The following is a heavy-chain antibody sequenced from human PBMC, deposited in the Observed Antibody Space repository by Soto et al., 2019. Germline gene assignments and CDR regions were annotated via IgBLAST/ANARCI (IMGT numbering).Heavy chain of an antibody. CDR2: IIPIFGTA. Sequence: SVKVSCKASGATFSSYAIIWVRQAPGQGLEWMGGIIPIFGTANYAQKFQGRVTITADKSTSTAYMELSSLRSEDTAVYYCARRAITLIVVVTNDAFDIWGQGTMVTVSS. V-gene: IGHV1-69*06. J-gene: IGHJ3*02. CDR1: GATFSSYA. CDR3: ARRAITLIVVVTNDAFDI. D-gene: IGHD3-22*01.